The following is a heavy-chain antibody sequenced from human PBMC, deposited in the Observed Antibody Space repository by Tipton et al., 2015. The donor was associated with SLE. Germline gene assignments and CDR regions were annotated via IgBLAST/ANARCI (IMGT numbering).Heavy chain of an antibody. CDR2: ISYDGSNK. J-gene: IGHJ3*02. CDR3: ARVRKLGISKGAFDI. Sequence: SLRLSCAASGFTFSSFAMHWVRQAPGKGLEWVAVISYDGSNKYYADSVKGRFTISRDNSKNTLYLQMSSLRAEDTAVYYCARVRKLGISKGAFDIWGQGTMVTVSS. CDR1: GFTFSSFA. V-gene: IGHV3-30*04. D-gene: IGHD7-27*01.